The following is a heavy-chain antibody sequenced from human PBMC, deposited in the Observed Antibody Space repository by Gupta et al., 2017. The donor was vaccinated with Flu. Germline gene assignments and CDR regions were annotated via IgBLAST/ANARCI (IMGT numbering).Heavy chain of an antibody. CDR2: IGSGGNT. V-gene: IGHV3-11*06. CDR3: ARDFDWAFQH. Sequence: VQLVESGGDLVQPGGSLRLSCAAPGVPLSDCHMSWVRQAPGRGLEWLSYIGSGGNTDYAESVRGRFTISRDNAKNTLYLQMNNLRDEDTAVYYCARDFDWAFQHWGQGILVTVSS. CDR1: GVPLSDCH. J-gene: IGHJ1*01. D-gene: IGHD3-9*01.